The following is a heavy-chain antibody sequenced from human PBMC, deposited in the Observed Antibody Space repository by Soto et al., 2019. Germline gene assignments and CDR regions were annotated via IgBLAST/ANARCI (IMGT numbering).Heavy chain of an antibody. D-gene: IGHD3-16*01. CDR1: GGSISSYY. V-gene: IGHV4-59*01. CDR3: ARDTPDYESMSNWFDP. J-gene: IGHJ5*02. Sequence: SETLSLTCTVSGGSISSYYWSWIRQPPGKGLEWIGYIYYSGSTNYNPSLKSRVTISVDTSKNQFSLKLSSVTAADTAVYYCARDTPDYESMSNWFDPWGQGTXVTVSS. CDR2: IYYSGST.